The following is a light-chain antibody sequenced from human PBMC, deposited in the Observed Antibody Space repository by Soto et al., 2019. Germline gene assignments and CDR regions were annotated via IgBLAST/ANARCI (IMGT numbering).Light chain of an antibody. Sequence: EIVLTQSPATLSLSPGERATLSCRASQSVSSYLAWYQQKPGQAPRLLIYDASNRATGIPARFSGSGSGTDFTLTISSLQPEDVATYYDQRTYNAPLTFGGGTKVEIK. CDR2: DAS. V-gene: IGKV3-11*01. CDR1: QSVSSY. CDR3: QRTYNAPLT. J-gene: IGKJ4*01.